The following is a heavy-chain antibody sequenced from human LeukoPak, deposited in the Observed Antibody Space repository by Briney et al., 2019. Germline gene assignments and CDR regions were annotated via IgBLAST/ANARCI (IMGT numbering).Heavy chain of an antibody. CDR2: IIPIFGTA. CDR1: GGTFSSYA. CDR3: AREIGTVVTNGRDDY. D-gene: IGHD4-23*01. Sequence: GASVKVSCKASGGTFSSYAISWVRQAPGQGLEWMGGIIPIFGTANYAQKFQGRVTITADESTSTVYMELSSLRSEDTAVYYCAREIGTVVTNGRDDYWGQGTLVTVSS. J-gene: IGHJ4*02. V-gene: IGHV1-69*13.